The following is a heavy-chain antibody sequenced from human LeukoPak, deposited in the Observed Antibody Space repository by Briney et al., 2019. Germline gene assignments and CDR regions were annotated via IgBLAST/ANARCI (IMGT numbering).Heavy chain of an antibody. Sequence: SETLSLTCTVSGGSISSSSYCWGWIRQPPGKGLEWIGSIYYSGSTYYNPSLKSRVTISVDTSKNQFSLKLSSVTAADTAVYYCARESIAAAGADYWGQGTLVTVSS. CDR2: IYYSGST. J-gene: IGHJ4*02. CDR3: ARESIAAAGADY. CDR1: GGSISSSSYC. V-gene: IGHV4-39*07. D-gene: IGHD6-13*01.